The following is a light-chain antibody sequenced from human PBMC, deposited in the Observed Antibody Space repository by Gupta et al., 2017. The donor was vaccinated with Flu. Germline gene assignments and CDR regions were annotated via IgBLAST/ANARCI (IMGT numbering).Light chain of an antibody. Sequence: QLVLTQSPSASASLGASVKLTCTLDNDHSTNTIAWHQQQPDKGPRYLMTITSDGRHKKGDGIPDRVSGSSSGAALSIXSXSLQSEXDSDYSCQNWGTGRRVFGPGTKLTVL. V-gene: IGLV4-69*01. CDR3: QNWGTGRRV. J-gene: IGLJ1*01. CDR2: ITSDGRH. CDR1: NDHSTNT.